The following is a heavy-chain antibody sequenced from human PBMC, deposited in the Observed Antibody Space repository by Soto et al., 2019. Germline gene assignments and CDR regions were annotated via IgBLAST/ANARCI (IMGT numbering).Heavy chain of an antibody. Sequence: SETLSLTCTVSGGSISSGGYYWSWIRQHPGKGLEWIGYIYYSGSTYYNPSLRSRVTISVDTSKNQFSLKLSSVTAADTAVYYCARGICSSTSCYPGTVWFDPWGQGTLVTVSS. CDR1: GGSISSGGYY. J-gene: IGHJ5*02. CDR2: IYYSGST. V-gene: IGHV4-31*03. D-gene: IGHD2-2*01. CDR3: ARGICSSTSCYPGTVWFDP.